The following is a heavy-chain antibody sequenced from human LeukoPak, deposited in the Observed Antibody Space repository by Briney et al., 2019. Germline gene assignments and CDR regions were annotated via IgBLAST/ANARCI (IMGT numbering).Heavy chain of an antibody. Sequence: SETLSLTCTVSGGSISSGDYYWSWIRQPPGKGLEWIGESDHSGSTNYNPSLKSRVTVSVDTFKNQFSLKVTSVTAADTAVYYCARARGTVAIDYWGQGTVVTVSS. CDR3: ARARGTVAIDY. CDR1: GGSISSGDYY. D-gene: IGHD5-12*01. CDR2: SDHSGST. V-gene: IGHV4-30-4*01. J-gene: IGHJ4*02.